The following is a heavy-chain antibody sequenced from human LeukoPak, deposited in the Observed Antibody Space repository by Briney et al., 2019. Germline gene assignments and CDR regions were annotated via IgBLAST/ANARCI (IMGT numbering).Heavy chain of an antibody. CDR3: ARLSTVTTSFDY. Sequence: GGSLRLSCAASGFTFTTNWMTWVRQAPGKGLEWVATINQYGSEKYYVDSVKGRFTISRDNAKNSLFLQMNSLRAEDTAVYYCARLSTVTTSFDYWGQGTLVTVSA. J-gene: IGHJ4*02. CDR1: GFTFTTNW. D-gene: IGHD4-17*01. V-gene: IGHV3-7*01. CDR2: INQYGSEK.